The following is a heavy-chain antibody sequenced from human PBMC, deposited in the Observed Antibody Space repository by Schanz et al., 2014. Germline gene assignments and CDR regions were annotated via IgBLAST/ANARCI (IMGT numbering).Heavy chain of an antibody. CDR2: IYNSGST. V-gene: IGHV4-39*01. CDR3: GRHPHYYGSGSGFDP. D-gene: IGHD3-10*01. J-gene: IGHJ5*02. Sequence: QLQLQESGPGLVKPSETLSLTCTVSGGSISSSSYFWGWIRQPPGKGLEWIGSIYNSGSTYYNPSQKSRVTIPVDTSKTQSPLKLSSVTAADTAVYYCGRHPHYYGSGSGFDPWGQGTLVTVSS. CDR1: GGSISSSSYF.